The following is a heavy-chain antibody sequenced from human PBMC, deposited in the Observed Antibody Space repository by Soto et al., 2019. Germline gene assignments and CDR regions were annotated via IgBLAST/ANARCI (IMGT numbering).Heavy chain of an antibody. CDR2: MYHSGST. CDR1: GDSISSFNW. V-gene: IGHV4-4*02. J-gene: IGHJ3*02. D-gene: IGHD3-16*01. CDR3: ARLHMITFGGHVYRPFDM. Sequence: QVQLQESGPGLVRPSGTLSLTCDVSGDSISSFNWWSWVRQPPGKGLEWIGEMYHSGSTNYNPSHKSRVTISVDKSNNQFFLDPTSLTAADTAVYYCARLHMITFGGHVYRPFDMWGQGRMVTVSS.